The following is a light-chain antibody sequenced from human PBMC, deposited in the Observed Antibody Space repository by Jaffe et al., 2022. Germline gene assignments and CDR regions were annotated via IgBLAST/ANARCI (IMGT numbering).Light chain of an antibody. V-gene: IGKV3-11*01. CDR3: QQRSNWPLYG. CDR2: DVS. J-gene: IGKJ2*03. CDR1: PSVSNY. Sequence: EIVLTQSPATLSLSPGERATLSCRASPSVSNYLAWLQQKPGQAPRLLIYDVSKRATGIPARFSGSGSGTDFTLTISSLEPEDFAVYYCQQRSNWPLYGFGQGTKLELK.